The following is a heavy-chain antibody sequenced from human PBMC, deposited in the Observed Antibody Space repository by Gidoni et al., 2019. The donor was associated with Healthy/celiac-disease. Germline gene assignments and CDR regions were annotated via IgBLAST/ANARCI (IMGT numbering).Heavy chain of an antibody. D-gene: IGHD3-22*01. CDR2: ISGSGGST. CDR1: GFTFSSYA. V-gene: IGHV3-23*01. Sequence: EVQLLESGGGLVQPGWSLRLSCAASGFTFSSYAMSWVRQAPGKGLEWVSAISGSGGSTYYADSVKGRFTISRDNSKNTLYLQMNSLRAEDTAVYYCARYYYDSSGSNYFDYWGQGTLVTVSS. CDR3: ARYYYDSSGSNYFDY. J-gene: IGHJ4*02.